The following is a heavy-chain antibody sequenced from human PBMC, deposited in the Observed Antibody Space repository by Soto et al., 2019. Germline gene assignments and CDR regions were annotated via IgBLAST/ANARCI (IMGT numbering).Heavy chain of an antibody. CDR2: IIPILGIA. CDR1: GGIFSSYT. J-gene: IGHJ4*02. Sequence: SVKVSCKASGGIFSSYTISWVRQAPGQGLEWMGRIIPILGIANYAQKFQGRVTITADKSTSTAYMELSSLRSEDTAVYYCARERAVAGTVGDYFDYWGQGTLVTVSS. V-gene: IGHV1-69*04. CDR3: ARERAVAGTVGDYFDY. D-gene: IGHD6-19*01.